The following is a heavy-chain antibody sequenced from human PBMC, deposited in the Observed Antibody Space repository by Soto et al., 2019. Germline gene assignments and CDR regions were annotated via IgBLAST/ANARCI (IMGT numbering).Heavy chain of an antibody. CDR2: INSDGSST. V-gene: IGHV3-74*01. J-gene: IGHJ6*02. CDR1: GFTFSSHW. CDR3: SVVTSGYYFNYYYGMDV. Sequence: PGGSLRLSCAASGFTFSSHWMHWVRQAPGKGLVWVSRINSDGSSTSYADSVKGRFTISRDNAKNTLYLQMNSLRAEDTAVYYCSVVTSGYYFNYYYGMDVWGQGTTVTVSS. D-gene: IGHD3-22*01.